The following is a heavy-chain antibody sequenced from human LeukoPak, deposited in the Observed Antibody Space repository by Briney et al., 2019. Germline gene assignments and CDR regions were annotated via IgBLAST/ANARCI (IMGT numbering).Heavy chain of an antibody. V-gene: IGHV3-30*02. CDR2: IRHDGSNG. CDR3: AKTASNYFDY. CDR1: GFSFSTYG. Sequence: GGSLRLSCAASGFSFSTYGMHWVRQAPGKGLEWVAFIRHDGSNGYYADSVKGRFTSSRDNSKNTVFLQMNSLRPEDTAVYYCAKTASNYFDYWGQGTLVTVSS. D-gene: IGHD2-21*02. J-gene: IGHJ4*02.